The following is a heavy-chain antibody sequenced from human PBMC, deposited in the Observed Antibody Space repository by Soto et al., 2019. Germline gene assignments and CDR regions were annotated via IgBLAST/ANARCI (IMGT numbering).Heavy chain of an antibody. CDR1: GFTFSSYS. Sequence: EVQLVESGGGLVKPGGSLRLSCAASGFTFSSYSMNWVRQAPGKGLEWVSSISSSSSYIYYADSVKGRFTISRDNAKNSLYLQMNSLRAEDTAVYYCARDGVPAATDYYYYYGMDVSGQGTTVTVSS. V-gene: IGHV3-21*01. CDR3: ARDGVPAATDYYYYYGMDV. CDR2: ISSSSSYI. D-gene: IGHD2-2*01. J-gene: IGHJ6*02.